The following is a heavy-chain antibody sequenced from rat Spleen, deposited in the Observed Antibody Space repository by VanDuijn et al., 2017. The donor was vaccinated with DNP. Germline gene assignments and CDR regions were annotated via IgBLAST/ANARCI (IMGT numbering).Heavy chain of an antibody. J-gene: IGHJ1*01. CDR3: ARAYYDGTYYPNWYFDF. D-gene: IGHD1-12*02. CDR2: ITNTGDST. Sequence: EVQLVESGGGLVQPGRSLKLSCAASGFTFSDYYMAWVRQAPKKGLEWVASITNTGDSTYYSDSVKGRFSISRDNAKSTLYLQVNSLRSEDTATYYCARAYYDGTYYPNWYFDFWGPGTTVTVSS. CDR1: GFTFSDYY. V-gene: IGHV5S10*01.